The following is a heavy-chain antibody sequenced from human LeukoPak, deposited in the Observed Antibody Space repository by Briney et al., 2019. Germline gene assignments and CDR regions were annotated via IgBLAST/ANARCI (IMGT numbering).Heavy chain of an antibody. V-gene: IGHV1-69*06. Sequence: ASVKVSCKASGGTFSSYAISWVRQAPGQGLEWMGGIIPIFGTANYAQKFQGRVTITADKSTSTAYMELSSLRSEDTAVYYCASRRGYDSSGYYPYYYYYMDVWGKGTTVTVSS. J-gene: IGHJ6*03. D-gene: IGHD3-22*01. CDR2: IIPIFGTA. CDR3: ASRRGYDSSGYYPYYYYYMDV. CDR1: GGTFSSYA.